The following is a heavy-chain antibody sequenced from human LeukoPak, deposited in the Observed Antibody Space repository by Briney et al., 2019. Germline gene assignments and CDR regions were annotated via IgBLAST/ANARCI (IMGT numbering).Heavy chain of an antibody. CDR1: GGSISSSSYY. CDR2: IYYSGST. CDR3: AEITVAPSHYYDSSGYYYGGVFDY. Sequence: SETLSLTCTVSGGSISSSSYYWGWIRQPPGKGLEWTGSIYYSGSTYYNPSLKSRVTISVDTSKNQFSLKLSSVTAADTAVYYCAEITVAPSHYYDSSGYYYGGVFDYWGQGTLVTVSS. J-gene: IGHJ4*02. V-gene: IGHV4-39*01. D-gene: IGHD3-22*01.